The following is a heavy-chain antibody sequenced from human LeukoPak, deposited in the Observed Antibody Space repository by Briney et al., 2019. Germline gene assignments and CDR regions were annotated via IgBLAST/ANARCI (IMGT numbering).Heavy chain of an antibody. Sequence: GASVKVSCKASGYTFTSYGISWVRQAPGQGLEWMGWISAYNGNTNYAQKLQGRVTMTTDTSTSTAYMELRSLRSDDTAVYYCARDLPRGILWNWYFDLWGRGTLVTVSS. CDR2: ISAYNGNT. D-gene: IGHD2-21*01. CDR3: ARDLPRGILWNWYFDL. CDR1: GYTFTSYG. V-gene: IGHV1-18*04. J-gene: IGHJ2*01.